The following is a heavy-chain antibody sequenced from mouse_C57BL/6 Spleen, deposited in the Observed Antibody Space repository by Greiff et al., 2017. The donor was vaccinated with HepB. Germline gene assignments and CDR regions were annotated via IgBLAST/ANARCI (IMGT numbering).Heavy chain of an antibody. Sequence: VQLQQPGPELVKPGDSVKISCKASGYSFTGYFMNWVMQSHGKSLEWIGRINPYNGDTFYNQKFKGKATLTVDKSSSTAHMELRSLTSEDSAVYYCAREGYYGSSYGYVDVWGTGTTVTVSS. CDR1: GYSFTGYF. CDR2: INPYNGDT. CDR3: AREGYYGSSYGYVDV. D-gene: IGHD1-1*01. J-gene: IGHJ1*03. V-gene: IGHV1-20*01.